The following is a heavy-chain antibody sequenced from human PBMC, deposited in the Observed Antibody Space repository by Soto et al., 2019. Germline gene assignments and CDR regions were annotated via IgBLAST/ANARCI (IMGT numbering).Heavy chain of an antibody. CDR1: GFTFTSSA. CDR2: IVVGSGNT. CDR3: AAVSYCSGGSCYSYYFDY. Sequence: SVKVSCKASGFTFTSSAVQWVRQARGQRLEWIGWIVVGSGNTNYAQKFQERVTITRDMSTSTAYMELSSLRSEDTAVYYCAAVSYCSGGSCYSYYFDYWGQGTLVTSPQ. J-gene: IGHJ4*02. V-gene: IGHV1-58*01. D-gene: IGHD2-15*01.